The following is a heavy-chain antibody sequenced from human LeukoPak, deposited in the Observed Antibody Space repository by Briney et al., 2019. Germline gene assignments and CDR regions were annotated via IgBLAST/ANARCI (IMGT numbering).Heavy chain of an antibody. V-gene: IGHV3-21*01. CDR2: ITSSSTYI. CDR3: ARDSVMHLDY. CDR1: GFTFSGYT. J-gene: IGHJ4*02. D-gene: IGHD2/OR15-2a*01. Sequence: GGSLRLSCVASGFTFSGYTMNWVRQAPGKGLEWVSSITSSSTYIYYADSVRGRFTISRDNAKNSLYLQMNSLRAEDTAVYYCARDSVMHLDYWGQGTLVTVSS.